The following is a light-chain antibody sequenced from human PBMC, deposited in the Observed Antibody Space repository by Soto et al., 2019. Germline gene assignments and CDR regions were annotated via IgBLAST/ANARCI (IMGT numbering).Light chain of an antibody. CDR2: DAS. V-gene: IGKV3-11*01. CDR1: QSIGNF. J-gene: IGKJ5*01. Sequence: EIVLTQSRAILWLCKGERAALPRRASQSIGNFLAWYQQKPGQPPRLLIFDASNRAAGVPARFSGSGCGTDFTLTIRSLEPEHFAVYYCQQRDNWPHTWTFGQGTRLEIK. CDR3: QQRDNWPHTWT.